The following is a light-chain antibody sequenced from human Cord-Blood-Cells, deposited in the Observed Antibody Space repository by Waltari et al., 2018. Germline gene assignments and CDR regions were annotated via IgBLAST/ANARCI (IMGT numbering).Light chain of an antibody. V-gene: IGLV2-14*01. CDR3: SSYTSSSTLYV. J-gene: IGLJ1*01. CDR1: SSDVGGYKY. Sequence: QSALTQPASVSGSPGQSITISCTGTSSDVGGYKYVSWYQQHPGKAPKLLIYEVSKRPSGVSNRFSCSKSGNTASLTFSGLQAEDEADYYCSSYTSSSTLYVFGTGTKVTVL. CDR2: EVS.